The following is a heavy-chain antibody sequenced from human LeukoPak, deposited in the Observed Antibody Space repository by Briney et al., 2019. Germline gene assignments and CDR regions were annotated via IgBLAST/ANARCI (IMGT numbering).Heavy chain of an antibody. D-gene: IGHD6-13*01. CDR3: ARVGIAAAGLYGMDV. CDR1: GGTFISYA. Sequence: SVKVSCKASGGTFISYAISWARQAPGQGLEWMGGIIPIFGTANYARKFQGRVTITADESTSTAYMELSSLRSEDTAVYYCARVGIAAAGLYGMDVWGQGTTVTVSS. V-gene: IGHV1-69*13. CDR2: IIPIFGTA. J-gene: IGHJ6*02.